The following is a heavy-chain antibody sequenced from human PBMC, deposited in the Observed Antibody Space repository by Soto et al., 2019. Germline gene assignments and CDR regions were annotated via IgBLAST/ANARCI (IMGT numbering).Heavy chain of an antibody. CDR1: GGAISTYY. V-gene: IGHV4-4*07. CDR2: IYSSGST. CDR3: ARGQRFSDWFDP. Sequence: QVHLQESGPGLVKPSETLSLTCTVSGGAISTYYWTWIRQTAGKGLEWIGRIYSSGSTKYNPALQSRVTMSLDTSNTQFSLRLTSVTAADTAVYYCARGQRFSDWFDPWGQGTLVTVSS. D-gene: IGHD3-3*01. J-gene: IGHJ5*02.